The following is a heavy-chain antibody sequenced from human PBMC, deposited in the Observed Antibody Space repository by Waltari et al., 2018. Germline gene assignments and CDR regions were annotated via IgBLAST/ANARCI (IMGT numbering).Heavy chain of an antibody. V-gene: IGHV4-34*01. Sequence: QVQLQQWGAGLLKPSETLSLTCAVYGGSFSGYYWSWIRQPPGKGLEWIGEINHSVSTNYNPSLKSRVTISVDTAKNQFSLKLSSVTAADTAVYYCARRRYYYDSSGYYSGGFYYFDYWGQGTLVTVSS. CDR1: GGSFSGYY. D-gene: IGHD3-22*01. J-gene: IGHJ4*02. CDR2: INHSVST. CDR3: ARRRYYYDSSGYYSGGFYYFDY.